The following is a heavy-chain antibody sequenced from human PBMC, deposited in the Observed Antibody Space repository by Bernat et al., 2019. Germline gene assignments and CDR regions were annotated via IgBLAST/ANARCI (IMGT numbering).Heavy chain of an antibody. CDR2: ISYDGRNK. CDR3: ATSILYSSGWSEFDP. D-gene: IGHD6-19*01. J-gene: IGHJ5*02. V-gene: IGHV3-30*04. CDR1: GFTFSSYA. Sequence: QVQLVESGGGVVQPGRSLRLSCAASGFTFSSYAMHWVRQAPGKGLEWVAVISYDGRNKYYADSVKGRITISRDNSKNTLYLQMTSLRAEDTAVYYCATSILYSSGWSEFDPWGQGTLVTVSS.